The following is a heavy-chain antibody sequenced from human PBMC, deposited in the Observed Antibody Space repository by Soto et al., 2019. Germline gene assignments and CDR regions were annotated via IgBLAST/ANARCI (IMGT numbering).Heavy chain of an antibody. D-gene: IGHD3-3*01. J-gene: IGHJ6*02. CDR3: ARDYDFWSGYSSSGYYYYYAMDV. V-gene: IGHV1-69*06. CDR2: IIPIFGTA. CDR1: GGTFSSYA. Sequence: VASVKVSCKASGGTFSSYAISWVRQAPGQGLEWMGGIIPIFGTANYAQKFQGRVTITADKSTSTAYMELSSLRSEDTAVYYCARDYDFWSGYSSSGYYYYYAMDVWGQGTTVTVSS.